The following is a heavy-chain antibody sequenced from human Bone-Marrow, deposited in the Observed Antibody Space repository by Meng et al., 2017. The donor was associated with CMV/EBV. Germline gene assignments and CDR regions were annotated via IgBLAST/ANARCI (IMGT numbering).Heavy chain of an antibody. Sequence: GESLKISCEASEFTFSSYEMNWVRQAPGKGLEWFSYISTSGTTTHYADSVKGRFTISRDNAKNSLYLQMNSLRAEDTALYYCARDSLTYPATFDYWGQGTLVTVYS. CDR2: ISTSGTTT. CDR1: EFTFSSYE. CDR3: ARDSLTYPATFDY. J-gene: IGHJ4*02. D-gene: IGHD3-9*01. V-gene: IGHV3-48*03.